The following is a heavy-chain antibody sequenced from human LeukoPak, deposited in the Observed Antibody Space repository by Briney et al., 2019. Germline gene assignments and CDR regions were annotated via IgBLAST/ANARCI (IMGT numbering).Heavy chain of an antibody. D-gene: IGHD5-24*01. V-gene: IGHV4-59*01. CDR2: IYYSGST. Sequence: SETLSLTCTVSGGSISSYYWSWIRRPPGKGLEWIGYIYYSGSTNYNPSLKSRVTISVDTSKNQFSLKLSSVTAADTAVYYCARDQGDGYNGIDYWGQGTLVTVSS. CDR3: ARDQGDGYNGIDY. CDR1: GGSISSYY. J-gene: IGHJ4*02.